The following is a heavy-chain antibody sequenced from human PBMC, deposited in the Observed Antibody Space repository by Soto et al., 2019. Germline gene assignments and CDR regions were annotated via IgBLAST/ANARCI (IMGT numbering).Heavy chain of an antibody. Sequence: ASVKVSCKASGYTFTGYYMHWVRQAPGQGLEWMGWINPNSGGTNYAQKFQGRVTMTRDTPISTAYMELSRLRSDDTAVYYCARAVLGYCSSTSCYAPGYYYGMDVWGQGTTVTVSS. CDR1: GYTFTGYY. CDR3: ARAVLGYCSSTSCYAPGYYYGMDV. D-gene: IGHD2-2*01. J-gene: IGHJ6*02. V-gene: IGHV1-2*02. CDR2: INPNSGGT.